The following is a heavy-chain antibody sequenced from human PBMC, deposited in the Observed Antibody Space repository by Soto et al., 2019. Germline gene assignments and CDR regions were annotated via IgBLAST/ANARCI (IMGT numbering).Heavy chain of an antibody. V-gene: IGHV4-31*03. Sequence: TLSPPCPVSGGSLRFGGFYRGWGREHPGKALEWIGDIYYDGDTFFNPSLQSRLTISSDKSKNQIFLSLTSVTATDTAVYYCKRARVGASSPADFWGQGTLVTVSS. J-gene: IGHJ4*02. CDR1: GGSLRFGGFY. CDR2: IYYDGDT. D-gene: IGHD1-26*01. CDR3: KRARVGASSPADF.